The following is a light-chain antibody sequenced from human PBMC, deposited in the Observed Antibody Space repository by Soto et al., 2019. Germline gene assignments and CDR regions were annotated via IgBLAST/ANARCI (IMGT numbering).Light chain of an antibody. CDR1: SSNIGGNS. CDR3: GSWDSSPSAYV. V-gene: IGLV1-51*01. Sequence: QSVMTQPPSVSVAPGQKVTISCSGSSSNIGGNSVSWYQQLPGTAPKLLIYDDNKRPSGIPDRFSGSKSGTSATLGITGFQTGDEADYYCGSWDSSPSAYVFGTGTKLTVL. CDR2: DDN. J-gene: IGLJ1*01.